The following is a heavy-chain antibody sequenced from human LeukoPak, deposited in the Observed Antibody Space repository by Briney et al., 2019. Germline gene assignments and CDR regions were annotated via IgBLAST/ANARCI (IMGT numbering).Heavy chain of an antibody. D-gene: IGHD5-24*01. CDR1: GFTFSSYW. J-gene: IGHJ4*02. V-gene: IGHV3-30*18. CDR3: AKGVWMATRTSADY. CDR2: ISYDGSDK. Sequence: GGSLRLSCAASGFTFSSYWMHWVRQAPGKGLEWVAVISYDGSDKYYADSVKGRFTISRDNSKNTLYLQMNSLRAEDTAVYYCAKGVWMATRTSADYWGQGTLVTVSS.